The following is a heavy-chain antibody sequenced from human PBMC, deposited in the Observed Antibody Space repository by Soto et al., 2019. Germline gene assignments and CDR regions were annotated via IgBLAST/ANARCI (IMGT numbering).Heavy chain of an antibody. CDR1: GFTFSSYA. D-gene: IGHD1-7*01. Sequence: LRLSCAASGFTFSSYAMSWVRQAPGKGLEWVSAISGSGGSTYYADSVKGRFTISRGNSKNTLYLQMNSLRAEDTAVYYCAGQELLVVNWFDPWGQGTLVTVSS. J-gene: IGHJ5*02. CDR3: AGQELLVVNWFDP. V-gene: IGHV3-23*01. CDR2: ISGSGGST.